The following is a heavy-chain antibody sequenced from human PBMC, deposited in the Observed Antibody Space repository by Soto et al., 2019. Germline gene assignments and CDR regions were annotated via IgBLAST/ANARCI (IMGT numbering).Heavy chain of an antibody. CDR2: ISSGSEFI. D-gene: IGHD2-2*01. J-gene: IGHJ4*02. CDR1: GFTFGSYS. Sequence: GGSLRLSCSASGFTFGSYSMAWVRQTPVKGLQWLASISSGSEFIFHSDSLKGRFTVSRDNAMDSLFLQMNSLTADDTGMYYCARAFSTGWYPGPFWGRRTLVAVCS. V-gene: IGHV3-21*04. CDR3: ARAFSTGWYPGPF.